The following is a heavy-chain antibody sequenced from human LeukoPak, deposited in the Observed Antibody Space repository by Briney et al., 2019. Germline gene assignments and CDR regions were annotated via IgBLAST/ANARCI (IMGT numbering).Heavy chain of an antibody. Sequence: ASVKVSCKASGYTFTAYYIHWVRQAPGQGLEWMGWINPNSGGTNYAQKFQGRVTMTRDTSISTAYMELSRLRSDDTAVYYCARVPSWNCGGDCYPKPYYYYYMDVWGKGTTVTVSS. D-gene: IGHD2-21*02. CDR2: INPNSGGT. CDR3: ARVPSWNCGGDCYPKPYYYYYMDV. CDR1: GYTFTAYY. V-gene: IGHV1-2*02. J-gene: IGHJ6*03.